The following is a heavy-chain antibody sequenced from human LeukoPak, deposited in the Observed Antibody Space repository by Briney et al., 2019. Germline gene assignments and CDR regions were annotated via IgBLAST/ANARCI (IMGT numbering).Heavy chain of an antibody. Sequence: GGSLRPSCAATGFTFSNYAMSWVRQAPGKGLEWVSSIFPSGGEIHYADSVRGRFTISRDNSKSTLSLQMNSLRAEDTAIYYCATYRQVLLPFESWGQGTLVTVSS. V-gene: IGHV3-23*01. CDR3: ATYRQVLLPFES. CDR1: GFTFSNYA. CDR2: IFPSGGEI. D-gene: IGHD2-8*02. J-gene: IGHJ4*02.